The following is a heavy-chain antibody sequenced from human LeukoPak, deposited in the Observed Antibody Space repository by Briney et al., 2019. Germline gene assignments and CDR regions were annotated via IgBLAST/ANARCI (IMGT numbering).Heavy chain of an antibody. D-gene: IGHD3-22*01. CDR2: ISGSGGST. V-gene: IGHV3-23*01. CDR1: GFTFSSYA. J-gene: IGHJ4*02. CDR3: AKVRVGTSSDFDY. Sequence: GGSLRLSCAASGFTFSSYAMSWVRQAPGKGLEWVSTISGSGGSTYYPDSVKGRFTISRDNSKNTLYLQMNSLRVEDTAVYYCAKVRVGTSSDFDYWGQGTLVTVSS.